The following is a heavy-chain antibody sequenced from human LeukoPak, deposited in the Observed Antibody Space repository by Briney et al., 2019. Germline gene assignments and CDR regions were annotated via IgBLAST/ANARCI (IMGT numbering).Heavy chain of an antibody. CDR3: AILSDIVVVPAATNRVSNWFDP. CDR2: ISAYNGNT. Sequence: ASVKVSCKASGYTFTSYGISWVRQASGQGLEWMGWISAYNGNTNYAQKFQGRVTITRNTSISTAYMGLSSLRSEDTAVYYCAILSDIVVVPAATNRVSNWFDPWGQGTLVTVSS. D-gene: IGHD2-2*01. CDR1: GYTFTSYG. V-gene: IGHV1-18*01. J-gene: IGHJ5*02.